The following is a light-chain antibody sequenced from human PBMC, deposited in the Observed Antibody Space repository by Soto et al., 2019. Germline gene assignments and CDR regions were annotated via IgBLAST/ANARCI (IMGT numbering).Light chain of an antibody. V-gene: IGLV2-14*01. CDR2: DVS. Sequence: QSVLTQPASVSGSPGQSITISCTGTSSDIDAYNYVSWYQQHPGKAPKLMIYDVSNRPSGISNRFSGSKSGNTASLTISGLQAEDEADCYCGSYTTSSNYVFGTGTKVTVL. J-gene: IGLJ1*01. CDR1: SSDIDAYNY. CDR3: GSYTTSSNYV.